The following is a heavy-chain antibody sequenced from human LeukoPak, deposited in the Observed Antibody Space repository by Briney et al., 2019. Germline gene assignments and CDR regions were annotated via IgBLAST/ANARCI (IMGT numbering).Heavy chain of an antibody. CDR3: AVKYYDFWSGYYAAFDY. Sequence: PSETLSLTCAVYGGSFSGYYWSWIRQPPGKGLEWIGEINHSGSTNYNPSLKSRVTISVDTSKNQFSLKLSSVTAAVTAVYYCAVKYYDFWSGYYAAFDYWGQGTLVTVSS. CDR1: GGSFSGYY. V-gene: IGHV4-34*01. CDR2: INHSGST. J-gene: IGHJ4*02. D-gene: IGHD3-3*01.